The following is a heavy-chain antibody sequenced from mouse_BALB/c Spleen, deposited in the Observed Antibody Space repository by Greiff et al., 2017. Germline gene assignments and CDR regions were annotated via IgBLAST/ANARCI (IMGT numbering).Heavy chain of an antibody. J-gene: IGHJ2*01. CDR1: GYTFTDYA. CDR3: ARRGHRDYFDY. V-gene: IGHV1S137*01. D-gene: IGHD3-1*01. Sequence: QVQLQQSGAELVRPGVSVKISCKGSGYTFTDYAMHWVKQSHAKSLEWIGVISTYYGDASYNQKFKGKATMTVDKSSSTAYMELARLTSEDSAIYYCARRGHRDYFDYWGQGTTLTVSS. CDR2: ISTYYGDA.